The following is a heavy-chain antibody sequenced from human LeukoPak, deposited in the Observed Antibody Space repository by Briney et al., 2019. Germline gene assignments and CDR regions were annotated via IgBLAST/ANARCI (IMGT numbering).Heavy chain of an antibody. Sequence: LETLSLTCNVSGASISDYYWSWVRQSPEKGLEWIVSLLYRGSSHYNPSLRSRVAISHDTSKNQFSLKLTSVTAADTAVYYCARTGRRGYFDFWGRGTLVTVSS. CDR3: ARTGRRGYFDF. D-gene: IGHD1-14*01. CDR2: LLYRGSS. V-gene: IGHV4-59*01. CDR1: GASISDYY. J-gene: IGHJ2*01.